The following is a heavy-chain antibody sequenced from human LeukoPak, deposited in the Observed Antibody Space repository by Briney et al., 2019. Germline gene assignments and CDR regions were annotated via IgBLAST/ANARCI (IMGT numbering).Heavy chain of an antibody. J-gene: IGHJ4*02. D-gene: IGHD2-2*01. Sequence: ASVKVSCKASGYTFTSYGISWVRQAPGQGLEWMGWISAYNGNTNYAQKLQGRVTMTRDTSTSTVYMELSSLRSEDTAVYYCARGYCYNSNCYGNFDFWGQGTLVTVSS. V-gene: IGHV1-18*01. CDR3: ARGYCYNSNCYGNFDF. CDR1: GYTFTSYG. CDR2: ISAYNGNT.